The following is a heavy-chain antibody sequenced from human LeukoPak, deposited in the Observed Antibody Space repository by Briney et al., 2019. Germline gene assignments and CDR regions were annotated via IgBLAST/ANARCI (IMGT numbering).Heavy chain of an antibody. CDR2: INPNSGST. Sequence: GASVKVSCKASGYTFTGYYMHWVRQAPGQGLEWMGWINPNSGSTNYAQKFQGRVTMTRDTSISTAYMELSRLRSDDTAVYYCAYGSGSSSFDYWGQGTLVTVSS. CDR1: GYTFTGYY. J-gene: IGHJ4*02. V-gene: IGHV1-2*02. D-gene: IGHD3-10*01. CDR3: AYGSGSSSFDY.